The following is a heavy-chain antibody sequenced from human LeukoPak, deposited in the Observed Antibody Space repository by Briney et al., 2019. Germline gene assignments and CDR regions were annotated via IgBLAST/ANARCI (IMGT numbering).Heavy chain of an antibody. J-gene: IGHJ4*02. CDR1: GYTFTSHY. CDR3: ARARPSRATGDY. V-gene: IGHV1-46*01. D-gene: IGHD5-12*01. CDR2: INPSGSST. Sequence: ASVKVSCKASGYTFTSHYMHWVRQAPGQGLEWMGLINPSGSSTLYAQKFQGRVTMTRDMSTTTDYMELSSLRSEDTAVYYCARARPSRATGDYWGQGTLVTVSS.